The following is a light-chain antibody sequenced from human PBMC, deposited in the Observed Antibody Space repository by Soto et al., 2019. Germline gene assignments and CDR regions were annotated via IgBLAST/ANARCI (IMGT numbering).Light chain of an antibody. J-gene: IGLJ2*01. CDR2: RNH. Sequence: QSVLTQSPSVSVTPGQWVTISCSGSRPNIGSNLVSWYQQLPGTAPTLLIWRNHQRPSGVPDRFSGDKSGTSASLAIRGPQSEDEGDYYCAAWDDSMRAVVFGGGTKLTVL. V-gene: IGLV1-44*01. CDR1: RPNIGSNL. CDR3: AAWDDSMRAVV.